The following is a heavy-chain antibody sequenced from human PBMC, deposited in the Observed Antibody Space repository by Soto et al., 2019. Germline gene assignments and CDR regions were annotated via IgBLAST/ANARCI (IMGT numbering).Heavy chain of an antibody. J-gene: IGHJ5*02. CDR2: IYYSGST. CDR3: ARDRARRGWFDP. Sequence: ASETLSLTCTVSGGSISSGGYHWSWIRQPPGKGLEWIGYIYYSGSTYYNPSLKSRVTISVDTSKNQFSLKLSSVTAADTAVYYCARDRARRGWFDPWGQGTLVTVSS. D-gene: IGHD3-10*01. CDR1: GGSISSGGYH. V-gene: IGHV4-30-4*01.